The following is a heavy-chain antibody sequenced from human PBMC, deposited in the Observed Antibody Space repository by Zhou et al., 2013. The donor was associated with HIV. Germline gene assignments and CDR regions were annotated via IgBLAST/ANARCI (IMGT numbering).Heavy chain of an antibody. CDR3: ALGSSAGQLVSWNWFDP. V-gene: IGHV1-69*01. CDR1: GGTFSSYA. Sequence: QVQLVQSGAEVKKPGASVKVSCKASGGTFSSYAISWVRQAPGQGLEWMGGIIPIFGTANYAQKFQGRVTITTDESTSTAYMELSSLRSEDTAVYYCALGSSAGQLVSWNWFDPLGPGNPGHRLL. D-gene: IGHD6-6*01. CDR2: IIPIFGTA. J-gene: IGHJ5*02.